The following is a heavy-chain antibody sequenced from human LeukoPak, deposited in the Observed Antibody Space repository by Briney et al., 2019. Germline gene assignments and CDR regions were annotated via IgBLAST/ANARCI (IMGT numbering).Heavy chain of an antibody. CDR2: ITGTGGVT. V-gene: IGHV3-23*01. J-gene: IGHJ4*02. CDR3: AKEVSGSGSYYGGNDY. Sequence: GGSLRLSCAASGFTFSSYAMGWVRQAPGKGLEWLSAITGTGGVTYYADSVKGRFTISRDSSKTTLYLQMNSLRAEDTAVYNCAKEVSGSGSYYGGNDYWGQGTLVIVSS. D-gene: IGHD3-10*01. CDR1: GFTFSSYA.